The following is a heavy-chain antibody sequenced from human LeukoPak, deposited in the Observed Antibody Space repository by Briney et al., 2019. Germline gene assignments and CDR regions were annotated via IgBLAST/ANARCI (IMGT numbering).Heavy chain of an antibody. CDR1: GGSFSGYY. D-gene: IGHD3-3*01. Sequence: SETLSLTCAVYGGSFSGYYWSWIRQPPGKGLEWIGEINHSGSTNYNPSLKSRVTISVDTSKNQFSLKLCSVTAADTAVYYCARARGDFWSGYYPDYWGQGTLVTVSS. CDR3: ARARGDFWSGYYPDY. J-gene: IGHJ4*02. V-gene: IGHV4-34*01. CDR2: INHSGST.